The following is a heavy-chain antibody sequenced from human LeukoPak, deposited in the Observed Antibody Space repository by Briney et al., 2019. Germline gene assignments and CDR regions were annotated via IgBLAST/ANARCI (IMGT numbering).Heavy chain of an antibody. V-gene: IGHV3-30-3*01. Sequence: GRSLRLSCAAWGFTFCSYAMQWVRQAPGKGLEWVAVISYDGSNKYYADSVKGRFTISRDNSKNTLYLQMNSLRAEDTAVYYCARSCGDYVSLDISGQGTMVTVSS. CDR1: GFTFCSYA. CDR3: ARSCGDYVSLDI. CDR2: ISYDGSNK. J-gene: IGHJ3*02. D-gene: IGHD3-16*01.